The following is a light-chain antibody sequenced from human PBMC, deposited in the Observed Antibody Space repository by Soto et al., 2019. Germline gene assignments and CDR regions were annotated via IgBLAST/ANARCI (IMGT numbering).Light chain of an antibody. Sequence: QSALTQPPSVSGAPGQSVTISCTGSSSNIGAGYDVHWYQQLPGTAPKLLIYGNSNRPSGVPDRFSGSKSGTSASLAITGLQAEDEADYYCQSYDSSLSGVYVFGTGTKVTVL. J-gene: IGLJ1*01. V-gene: IGLV1-40*01. CDR3: QSYDSSLSGVYV. CDR2: GNS. CDR1: SSNIGAGYD.